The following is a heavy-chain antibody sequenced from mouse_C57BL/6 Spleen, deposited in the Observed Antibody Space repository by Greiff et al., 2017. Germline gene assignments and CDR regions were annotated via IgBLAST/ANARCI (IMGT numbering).Heavy chain of an antibody. CDR3: ARDSSSYYFDY. J-gene: IGHJ2*01. Sequence: EVQLVESGGGLVKPGGSLKLSCAASGFTFSSYAMSWVRQTPEKRLEWVATISDGGSYTYYPDNVKGRFTISRDNAKNNLYLQMSHLKSEDTAMYYCARDSSSYYFDYWGQGTTLTVSS. V-gene: IGHV5-4*01. CDR2: ISDGGSYT. D-gene: IGHD1-1*01. CDR1: GFTFSSYA.